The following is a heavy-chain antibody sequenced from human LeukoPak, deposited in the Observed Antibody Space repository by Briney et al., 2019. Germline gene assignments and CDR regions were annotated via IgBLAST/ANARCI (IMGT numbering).Heavy chain of an antibody. V-gene: IGHV3-30*02. CDR1: GFTFSSYG. D-gene: IGHD2-2*01. J-gene: IGHJ4*02. CDR2: IRYDGSNK. Sequence: GGSLRLSCAASGFTFSSYGMHWVRQAPGKGLEWVAFIRYDGSNKYYADSVKGRFTISRDNSKNTLYLQMNSLRAEDTAVYYCAKEVDAVVPAATHFDYWGQGTLVTVSS. CDR3: AKEVDAVVPAATHFDY.